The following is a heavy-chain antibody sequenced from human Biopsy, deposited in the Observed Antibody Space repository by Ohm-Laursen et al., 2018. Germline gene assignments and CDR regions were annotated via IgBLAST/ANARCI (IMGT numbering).Heavy chain of an antibody. V-gene: IGHV1-18*01. Sequence: SSVKVSCNASGGTFTNYAISWVRQAPGQGLEWMGWISAYNGNRNYAQKFQGRVTMTTDTSTSTAYMELRSLRSDDTAVYFCAREEDNSGYDYYGMDVWGQGTTVTVSS. CDR1: GGTFTNYA. CDR2: ISAYNGNR. D-gene: IGHD3-22*01. CDR3: AREEDNSGYDYYGMDV. J-gene: IGHJ6*02.